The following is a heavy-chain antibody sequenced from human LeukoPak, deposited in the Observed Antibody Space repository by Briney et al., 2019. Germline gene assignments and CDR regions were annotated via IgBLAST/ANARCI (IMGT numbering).Heavy chain of an antibody. CDR1: GDSISGNY. D-gene: IGHD5-24*01. Sequence: SETLSLTCTVSGDSISGNYWTWIRQPPGKGLEWIGYIYYSGSTNYNASLKSRVTISVDTSKNQFSLKLSSVTAADTAVYYCARRGDGDNLRYFDYWGQGTLVTVSS. V-gene: IGHV4-59*08. J-gene: IGHJ4*02. CDR2: IYYSGST. CDR3: ARRGDGDNLRYFDY.